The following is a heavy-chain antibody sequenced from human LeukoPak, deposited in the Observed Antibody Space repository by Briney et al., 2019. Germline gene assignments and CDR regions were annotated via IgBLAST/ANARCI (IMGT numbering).Heavy chain of an antibody. CDR1: GFTFSDYA. CDR2: ISSSGSTI. V-gene: IGHV3-11*01. J-gene: IGHJ6*02. Sequence: PGGSLRLSCAASGFTFSDYAMSWVRQAPGKGLEWVSYISSSGSTIYYADSVKGRFTISRDNAKNSLYLQMNSLRAEDTAVYYCARETMVRGVIYGMDVWGQGTTVTVSS. CDR3: ARETMVRGVIYGMDV. D-gene: IGHD3-10*01.